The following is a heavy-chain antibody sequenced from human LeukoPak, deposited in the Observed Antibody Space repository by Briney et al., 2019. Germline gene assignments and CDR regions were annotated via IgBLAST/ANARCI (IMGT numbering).Heavy chain of an antibody. CDR2: VNPNSGNT. V-gene: IGHV1-8*01. Sequence: GASVTVSCTASGYTFTSYDINWVRQAAGQGLEWMGWVNPNSGNTGYAQKFQGRVTMTRDTSISTAYMELSSLRSEDTAVYYCARPYCSSTNCPALDHYYYGFDVWGQGTTVTVSS. CDR1: GYTFTSYD. J-gene: IGHJ6*02. CDR3: ARPYCSSTNCPALDHYYYGFDV. D-gene: IGHD2-2*01.